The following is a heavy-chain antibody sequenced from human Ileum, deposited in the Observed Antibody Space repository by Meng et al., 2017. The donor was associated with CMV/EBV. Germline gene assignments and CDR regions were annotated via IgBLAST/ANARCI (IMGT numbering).Heavy chain of an antibody. CDR1: CHY. V-gene: IGHV4-39*07. J-gene: IGHJ4*02. D-gene: IGHD3-10*01. Sequence: CHYWAWIRQIPGKGLEWIGSVYYNGITYYKPSLKSRVTVSVDTSKIQFSLKLISVTAADTASYYCARGRIPFLRGVIMGGTFFDYWGQGTLVTVSS. CDR2: VYYNGIT. CDR3: ARGRIPFLRGVIMGGTFFDY.